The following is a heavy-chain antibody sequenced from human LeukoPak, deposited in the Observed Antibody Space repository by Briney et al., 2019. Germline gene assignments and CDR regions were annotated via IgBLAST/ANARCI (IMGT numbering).Heavy chain of an antibody. CDR1: GFTFRSYG. D-gene: IGHD5-24*01. CDR2: IWYDGSNK. CDR3: AKGREEDGYNDFDY. V-gene: IGHV3-33*06. Sequence: GGSLRLSCAASGFTFRSYGMHWVRQAPGKGLEWVAIIWYDGSNKYYADSVKGRFTISRDNSKNTLYLRMNGLRAEDTAVYYCAKGREEDGYNDFDYWGQGTPVTVSS. J-gene: IGHJ4*02.